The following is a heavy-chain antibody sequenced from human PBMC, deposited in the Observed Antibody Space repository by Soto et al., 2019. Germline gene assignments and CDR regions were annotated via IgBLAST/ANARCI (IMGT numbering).Heavy chain of an antibody. Sequence: ASGTLSLTCTVSGCSLSSYYWSWIRQPPGKGLEWIGYIYYSGSTNYNPSLKSRVTKSVDTSKNQFSLKLSSVTAADTAVYYCAGASSGYHPWGQGTLVTVSS. CDR2: IYYSGST. CDR1: GCSLSSYY. V-gene: IGHV4-59*01. D-gene: IGHD3-22*01. J-gene: IGHJ5*02. CDR3: AGASSGYHP.